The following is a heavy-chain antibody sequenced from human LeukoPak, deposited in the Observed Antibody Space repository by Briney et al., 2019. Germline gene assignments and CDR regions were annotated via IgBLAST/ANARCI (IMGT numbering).Heavy chain of an antibody. CDR1: GFSIRSSYY. D-gene: IGHD3-22*01. J-gene: IGHJ5*02. Sequence: PSETLSLTCAVSGFSIRSSYYWSWIRQPAGKGLEWIGRIYTSGSTNYNPSLKSRVTMSVDTSKNQFSLKLSSVTAADTAVYYCARDPTYYYDSSGYVRDWLDPWGQGTLVTVSS. V-gene: IGHV4-4*07. CDR2: IYTSGST. CDR3: ARDPTYYYDSSGYVRDWLDP.